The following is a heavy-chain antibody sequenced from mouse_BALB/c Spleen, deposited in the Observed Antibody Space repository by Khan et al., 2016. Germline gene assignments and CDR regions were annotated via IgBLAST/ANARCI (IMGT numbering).Heavy chain of an antibody. V-gene: IGHV1-77*01. D-gene: IGHD2-4*01. CDR1: GYTFTDYA. CDR3: ARDYDHGDYFDY. Sequence: QGQLQQSGPALVKLGASVKMSCKASGYTFTDYAIIWVKQRTGQGLEWIGAIYPGSVATYFYEECKGQSTLTADKSTKPAYRQRSSLTSEDSAVYFCARDYDHGDYFDYWGQGTTLTVSS. CDR2: IYPGSVAT. J-gene: IGHJ2*01.